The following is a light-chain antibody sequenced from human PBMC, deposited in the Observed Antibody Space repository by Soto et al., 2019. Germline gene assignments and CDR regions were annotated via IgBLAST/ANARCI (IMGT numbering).Light chain of an antibody. CDR2: AAS. J-gene: IGKJ4*01. CDR1: QSISNA. CDR3: QQSFSAPLT. Sequence: DIQMTQSPSSLSASVGDRVSITCRASQSISNALNWYQQKPGKAPRLLIYAASTLHSGVPSRFSGSGSGSDFTLSIGSLQREDFPTYYCQQSFSAPLTFGGGTKVDIK. V-gene: IGKV1-39*01.